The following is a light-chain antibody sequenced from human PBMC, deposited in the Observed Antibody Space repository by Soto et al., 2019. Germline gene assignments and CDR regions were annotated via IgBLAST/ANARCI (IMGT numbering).Light chain of an antibody. CDR3: QQYNGYSWT. V-gene: IGKV1-5*03. J-gene: IGKJ1*01. Sequence: DIQLTQSPSTLSASVGDRVTITCRASQSLSGWLAWYQQEPGKAPKLLIYMASTLASGVPSRFSGSGSGTEFPLTISSLQPDDFATFYCQQYNGYSWTFGQGTKVEI. CDR1: QSLSGW. CDR2: MAS.